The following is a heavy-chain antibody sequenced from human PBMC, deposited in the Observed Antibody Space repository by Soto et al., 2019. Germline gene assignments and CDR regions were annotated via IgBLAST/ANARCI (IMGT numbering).Heavy chain of an antibody. CDR2: FYTSGGT. V-gene: IGHV4-4*07. D-gene: IGHD6-6*01. CDR3: ARCDSYSSGRGFET. J-gene: IGHJ5*02. CDR1: GGSISNYY. Sequence: SETLSLTGTVSGGSISNYYWSWFRQPAGKRLERIGRFYTSGGTNYNPSLKSRVTMSVDTSNNQFSLKLRSVTAADTAMYYCARCDSYSSGRGFETWGKGILVTVSS.